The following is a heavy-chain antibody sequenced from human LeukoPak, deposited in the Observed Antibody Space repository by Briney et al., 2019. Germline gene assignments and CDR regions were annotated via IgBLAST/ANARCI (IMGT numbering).Heavy chain of an antibody. J-gene: IGHJ4*02. D-gene: IGHD2-15*01. CDR2: MNPNSGNT. CDR1: GYTFTSYD. Sequence: ASVKVSCKASGYTFTSYDINWVRQATGQGLEWMGWMNPNSGNTGYAQKFQGRVTMTRNTSISTAYMELCSLRSEDTAVYYCARGYCSGGSCYLYYFDYWGQGTLVTVSS. V-gene: IGHV1-8*01. CDR3: ARGYCSGGSCYLYYFDY.